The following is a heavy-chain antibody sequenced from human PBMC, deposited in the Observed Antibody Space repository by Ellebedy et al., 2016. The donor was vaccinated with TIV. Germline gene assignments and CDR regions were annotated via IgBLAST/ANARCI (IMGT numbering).Heavy chain of an antibody. D-gene: IGHD2/OR15-2a*01. J-gene: IGHJ4*02. V-gene: IGHV4-59*08. CDR2: IYYSGST. Sequence: MPSETLSLTCSVSGTVISRFYWSWIRQPPGKGLEWIGYIYYSGSTNYNPSLKSRVTISVDTSKNQFSLKLSSVTAADTDVYYCARHNSGYVDYWGQGTLVTVSS. CDR3: ARHNSGYVDY. CDR1: GTVISRFY.